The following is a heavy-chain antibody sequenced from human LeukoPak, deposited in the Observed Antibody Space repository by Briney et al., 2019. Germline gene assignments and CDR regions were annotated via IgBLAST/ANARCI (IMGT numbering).Heavy chain of an antibody. Sequence: PGGSLRLSCAASGFSFSNYAMSWVRQAPGKGLEWLSAIGGTASSRNYADSVKGRFTISRDNSENTLYLQMNSLRAEDTAVYYCVKAPIKYTTSSDAFDIWGQGTMVTVSS. CDR3: VKAPIKYTTSSDAFDI. D-gene: IGHD6-6*01. CDR2: IGGTASSR. CDR1: GFSFSNYA. J-gene: IGHJ3*02. V-gene: IGHV3-23*01.